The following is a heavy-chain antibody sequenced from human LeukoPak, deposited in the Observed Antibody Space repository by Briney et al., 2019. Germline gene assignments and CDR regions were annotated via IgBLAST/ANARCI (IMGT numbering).Heavy chain of an antibody. D-gene: IGHD2-2*01. CDR2: INSDGSGT. CDR3: ASFPRHCGDTSCEGY. J-gene: IGHJ4*02. V-gene: IGHV3-74*01. Sequence: RGSLRLSCAASGFTFSNYWMHWVRQAPGKGLVWVSRINSDGSGTSYADSVKGRFTISRDNAKNTLYLQMNSLGAEDTAVYYCASFPRHCGDTSCEGYWGQGTLVTVSS. CDR1: GFTFSNYW.